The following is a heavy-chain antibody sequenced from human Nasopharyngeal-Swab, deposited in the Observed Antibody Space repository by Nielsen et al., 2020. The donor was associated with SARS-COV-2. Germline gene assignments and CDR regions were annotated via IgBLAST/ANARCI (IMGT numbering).Heavy chain of an antibody. Sequence: SETLSLTCAVSGGSISSSNWWSWVRQPPGKGLEWIGEINHSGSTNYNPSLKSRVTISVDTSKNQFSLKLSSVTAADTAVYYCARLLGYCSSTSCDYWGQGTLVTVSS. CDR3: ARLLGYCSSTSCDY. D-gene: IGHD2-2*01. CDR1: GGSISSSNW. V-gene: IGHV4-4*02. CDR2: INHSGST. J-gene: IGHJ4*02.